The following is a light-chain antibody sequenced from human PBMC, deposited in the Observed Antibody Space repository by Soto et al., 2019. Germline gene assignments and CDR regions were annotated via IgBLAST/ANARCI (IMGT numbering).Light chain of an antibody. Sequence: DIQMTQSPSSLSASVGDRVTITCRASQSIRSYLNWYQQKLGKAPKLLIYTASNLQSGVTSRFRGSGSGTDFSLTINSLQPEDFATYYCQQSDSSPQTFGQGTKVEIK. V-gene: IGKV1-39*01. CDR1: QSIRSY. CDR3: QQSDSSPQT. CDR2: TAS. J-gene: IGKJ1*01.